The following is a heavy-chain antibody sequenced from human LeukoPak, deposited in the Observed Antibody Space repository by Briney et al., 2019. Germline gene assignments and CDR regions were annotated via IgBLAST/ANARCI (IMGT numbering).Heavy chain of an antibody. D-gene: IGHD3-10*01. J-gene: IGHJ6*02. CDR3: ARDREVRGVIIYYYYGMDV. CDR2: ISGSGDAT. CDR1: GFTFTSYG. Sequence: GGSLRLSCVASGFTFTSYGMSWVRQAPGKRLEWVSGISGSGDATYYADSVKGRFTISRDNAKNSLYLQMNSLRAEDTAVYYCARDREVRGVIIYYYYGMDVWGQGTTVTVSS. V-gene: IGHV3-21*01.